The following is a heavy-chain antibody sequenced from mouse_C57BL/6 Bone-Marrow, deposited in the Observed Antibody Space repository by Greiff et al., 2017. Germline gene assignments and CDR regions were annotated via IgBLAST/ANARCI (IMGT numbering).Heavy chain of an antibody. J-gene: IGHJ3*01. V-gene: IGHV14-4*01. D-gene: IGHD2-5*01. Sequence: VHVKQSGAELVRPGASVKLSCTASGFNIKDDYMHWVKQRPEQGLEWIGWIDPENGDTEYASKFQGKATITADTSSNTAYLQLSSLTSEDTAVYYCTTAYYSNRPADWGQGTLVTVSA. CDR2: IDPENGDT. CDR1: GFNIKDDY. CDR3: TTAYYSNRPAD.